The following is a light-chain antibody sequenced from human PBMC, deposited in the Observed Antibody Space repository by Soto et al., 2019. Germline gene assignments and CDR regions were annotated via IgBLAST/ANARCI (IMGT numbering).Light chain of an antibody. Sequence: AIQVTQSPSSLSASVGDRVTITCRATQGYRSDLGWYQQKPGTAPKLLIYGASTLQGGVPSRFSGSGYGTDFTLTISSLQPEDFATYYFQKLNSYPLTLRGGTKVDIK. V-gene: IGKV1-13*02. CDR1: QGYRSD. CDR2: GAS. CDR3: QKLNSYPLT. J-gene: IGKJ4*01.